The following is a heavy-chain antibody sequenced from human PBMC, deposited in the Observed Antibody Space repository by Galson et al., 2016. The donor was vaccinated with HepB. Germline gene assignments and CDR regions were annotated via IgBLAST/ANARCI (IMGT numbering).Heavy chain of an antibody. CDR2: INPNSGGT. V-gene: IGHV1-2*02. CDR1: GYTFTDYY. Sequence: SVKVSCKASGYTFTDYYMHWVRQAPGQGLEWMGWINPNSGGTNYAQKFQGRVTMTRATSISTAYMELSRLRSDDTAVYYCAREGPTPGTGAFDYWGQGTLVTVSS. CDR3: AREGPTPGTGAFDY. J-gene: IGHJ4*02. D-gene: IGHD3-10*01.